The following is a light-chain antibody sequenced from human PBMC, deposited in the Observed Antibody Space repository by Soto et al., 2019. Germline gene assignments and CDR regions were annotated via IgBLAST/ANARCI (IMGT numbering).Light chain of an antibody. J-gene: IGKJ4*01. CDR3: QQYGWLPRS. Sequence: EIVLTQSPGTLPLSQGERATLFXRASHSVTSYLSWYRQKPGQAPRXLXYXASTRATGITDRFSGSGSGTDFTLTISRLERGDFSVYYCQQYGWLPRSFGGGTGGYQ. CDR2: XAS. V-gene: IGKV3-20*01. CDR1: HSVTSY.